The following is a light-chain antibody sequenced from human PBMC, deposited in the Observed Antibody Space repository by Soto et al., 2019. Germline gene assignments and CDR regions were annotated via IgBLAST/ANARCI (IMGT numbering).Light chain of an antibody. CDR3: QQYGSSPRT. V-gene: IGKV3-20*01. Sequence: ETVLTQYPGTLSLSPADRASLSCRASQCVSSSYLAWYQQKPGQAPRLLIYGASSRATGIPDRFSGSGSGTDFTLTIIRLEPEDFAVYYCQQYGSSPRTFGQGTKVDIK. CDR2: GAS. J-gene: IGKJ1*01. CDR1: QCVSSSY.